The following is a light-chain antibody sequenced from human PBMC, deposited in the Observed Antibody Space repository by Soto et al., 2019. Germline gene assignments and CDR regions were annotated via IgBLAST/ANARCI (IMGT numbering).Light chain of an antibody. V-gene: IGLV1-51*02. J-gene: IGLJ3*02. Sequence: QSVLTQPPSVSAAPGRKVTISCSGSSSNIGNNYVSWYQQIPGTAPKLLIYENNKRPSGIPDRFSGSKSGASATLGITGLQTGDEADYYCETWDSSLSAGVFGGGTKLTVL. CDR2: ENN. CDR1: SSNIGNNY. CDR3: ETWDSSLSAGV.